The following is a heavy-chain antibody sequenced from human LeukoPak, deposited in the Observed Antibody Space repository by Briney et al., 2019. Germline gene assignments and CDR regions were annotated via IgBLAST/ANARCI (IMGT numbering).Heavy chain of an antibody. CDR1: GGSISSYY. CDR3: ARVFPNYDFWSGYGDAFDI. CDR2: IYYSGST. D-gene: IGHD3-3*01. V-gene: IGHV4-59*01. Sequence: SETLSLTCTVSGGSISSYYWSWIRQPPGKGLEWIGYIYYSGSTNYNPSLKSRVTISVDTSKNQFSLKLSSVTAADTAVYYCARVFPNYDFWSGYGDAFDIWGQGTMVTVSS. J-gene: IGHJ3*02.